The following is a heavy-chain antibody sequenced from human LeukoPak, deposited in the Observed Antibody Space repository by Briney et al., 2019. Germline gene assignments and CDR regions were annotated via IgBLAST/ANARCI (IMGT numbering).Heavy chain of an antibody. CDR2: ISSSSSYI. V-gene: IGHV3-21*01. J-gene: IGHJ6*02. CDR1: GFTFSSYS. CDR3: ARDIPNYYYGMDV. Sequence: GGSLRLPCAASGFTFSSYSMNWVRQAPGKGLEWVSSISSSSSYIYYADSVKGRFTISRDNAKNSLYLQMNSLRAEDTAVFYCARDIPNYYYGMDVWGQGTTVTVSS.